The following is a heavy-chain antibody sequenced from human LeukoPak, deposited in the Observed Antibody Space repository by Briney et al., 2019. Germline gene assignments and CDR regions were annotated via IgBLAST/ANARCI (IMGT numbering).Heavy chain of an antibody. J-gene: IGHJ3*02. D-gene: IGHD3-9*01. V-gene: IGHV3-33*01. CDR3: ARVSSRTIWAFDI. Sequence: GGSLRLSCAASGFTFSSYGMHWVRKAPGKGLEWVADIWYDGSNKYYADSVKGRFTISRDNSKNTLYLQMNSLRAEDTAVYYCARVSSRTIWAFDIWGQGTMVTVSS. CDR2: IWYDGSNK. CDR1: GFTFSSYG.